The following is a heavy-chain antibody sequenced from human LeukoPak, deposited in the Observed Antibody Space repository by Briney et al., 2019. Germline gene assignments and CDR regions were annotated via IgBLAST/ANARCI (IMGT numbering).Heavy chain of an antibody. CDR2: ISYDGSNK. CDR3: AKGNTAMGYDAFDI. J-gene: IGHJ3*02. CDR1: GFTFSSYG. V-gene: IGHV3-30*18. D-gene: IGHD5-18*01. Sequence: PGRSLRLSCAASGFTFSSYGMHWVRQAPGKGLEWVAVISYDGSNKYYADSVKGRFTISRDNSKNTLYLQMNSLRAEDTAVYYCAKGNTAMGYDAFDIWGQGTMVTVSS.